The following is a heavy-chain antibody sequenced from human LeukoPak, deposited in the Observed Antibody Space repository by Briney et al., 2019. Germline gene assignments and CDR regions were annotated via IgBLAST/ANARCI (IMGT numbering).Heavy chain of an antibody. CDR2: VNPNSGGT. D-gene: IGHD6-6*01. J-gene: IGHJ4*02. CDR1: GYTFTGYY. CDR3: ARGSRIAARRDFDY. V-gene: IGHV1-2*02. Sequence: ASVKVSCKASGYTFTGYYMHWVRQAPGQGLEWMGWVNPNSGGTNYAQKFQGRVTMTRDTSISTAYMELSRLRSDDTAVYYCARGSRIAARRDFDYWGQGTLVTVSS.